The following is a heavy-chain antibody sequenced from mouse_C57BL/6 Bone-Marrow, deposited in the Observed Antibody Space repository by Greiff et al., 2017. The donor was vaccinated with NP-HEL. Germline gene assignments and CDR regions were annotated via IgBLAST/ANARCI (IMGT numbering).Heavy chain of an antibody. Sequence: EVQLVESGGGLVQPGGSLSLSCAASGFTFTDHYMSWVRQPPGKALEWLGFIRNKANGYTTAYSASVKGRFTSSRDNSQSILYLQMNALRAEYSATYHCARYIGGLSYAMDYWGQGTSVTVSS. V-gene: IGHV7-3*01. D-gene: IGHD3-3*01. CDR1: GFTFTDHY. CDR2: IRNKANGYTT. CDR3: ARYIGGLSYAMDY. J-gene: IGHJ4*01.